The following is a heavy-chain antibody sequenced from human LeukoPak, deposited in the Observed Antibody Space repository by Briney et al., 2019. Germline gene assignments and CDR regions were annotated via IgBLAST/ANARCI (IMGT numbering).Heavy chain of an antibody. CDR3: ARDMECSGGTCYFSPDY. CDR1: GYTFTGYY. J-gene: IGHJ4*02. V-gene: IGHV1-46*01. D-gene: IGHD2-15*01. CDR2: ISPSGGRT. Sequence: ASVKVSCKASGYTFTGYYMHWVRQAPGQGLEWMGIISPSGGRTSCAQKFQGRVTMTRDTSTSTVYMELSSLRSEDTAVYYCARDMECSGGTCYFSPDYWGQGTLVTVSS.